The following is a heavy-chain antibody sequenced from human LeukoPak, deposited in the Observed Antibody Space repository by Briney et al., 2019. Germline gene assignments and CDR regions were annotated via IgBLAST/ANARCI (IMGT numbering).Heavy chain of an antibody. J-gene: IGHJ4*02. V-gene: IGHV4-30-2*01. Sequence: SQTLSLTCTVSGGSISSGDYYWSWIRQPPGKGLEWIGYIYHSGSTYYTPSLKSRVIISIDRSKNQFSLRLSSVTAADTAVYYCAREDCSSTNCYFDYWGQGTLVHVSS. CDR1: GGSISSGDYY. CDR3: AREDCSSTNCYFDY. CDR2: IYHSGST. D-gene: IGHD2-2*01.